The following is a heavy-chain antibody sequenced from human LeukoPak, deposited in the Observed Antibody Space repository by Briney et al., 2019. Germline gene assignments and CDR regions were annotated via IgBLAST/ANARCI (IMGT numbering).Heavy chain of an antibody. D-gene: IGHD3-10*01. CDR1: GDSVSNGNYY. CDR3: ARSQNYYGSGDY. V-gene: IGHV4-61*03. CDR2: IYYTGNT. J-gene: IGHJ4*02. Sequence: SETLSLTCTVSGDSVSNGNYYWSWLRQPPGKALEWIGYIYYTGNTYYNPSLEGRVTILVDTSRNHFSVKLSSVTAADTAVYYCARSQNYYGSGDYWSQGTLVTVSS.